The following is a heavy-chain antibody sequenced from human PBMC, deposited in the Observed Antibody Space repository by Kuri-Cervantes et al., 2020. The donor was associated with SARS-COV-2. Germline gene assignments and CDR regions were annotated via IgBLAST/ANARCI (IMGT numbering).Heavy chain of an antibody. CDR2: IYYSGST. J-gene: IGHJ4*02. V-gene: IGHV4-39*01. CDR1: GGSISSSSYY. Sequence: SETLSLTCTVSGGSISSSSYYWGWIRQPPGKGLEWIGSIYYSGSTYYNPSLKSRVTISVDTSKNQFSLKLSSVTAADTAVYYCARHELELRSLGYWGQGTLVTVSS. CDR3: ARHELELRSLGY. D-gene: IGHD1-7*01.